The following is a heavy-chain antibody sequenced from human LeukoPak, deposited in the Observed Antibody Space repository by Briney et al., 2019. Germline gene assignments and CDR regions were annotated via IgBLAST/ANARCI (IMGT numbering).Heavy chain of an antibody. Sequence: SETLSLTCTVSGGSISSGGYYWSWIRQHPGKGLEWIGYIYYSGSTYYNPSLKSRVTISVDTSKNQFSLKLSSVTAADTAVYYCARERRARDYPIDYWGQGTLVTVSS. J-gene: IGHJ4*02. D-gene: IGHD4-11*01. V-gene: IGHV4-31*03. CDR3: ARERRARDYPIDY. CDR1: GGSISSGGYY. CDR2: IYYSGST.